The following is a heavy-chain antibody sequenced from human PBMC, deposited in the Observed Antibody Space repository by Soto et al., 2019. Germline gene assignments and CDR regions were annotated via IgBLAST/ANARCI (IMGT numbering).Heavy chain of an antibody. CDR1: GFTFSSYS. CDR2: ISSSSSYI. Sequence: EVQLVESGGGLVKPGGSLRLSCAASGFTFSSYSMNWVRQAPGKGLEWVSSISSSSSYIYYADSVKGRFTISRDNAKNSLYLQMNSLRAEDTAVYYCARDMGYCSSTSCYSSSYYYYMDVWGKGTTVTVSS. CDR3: ARDMGYCSSTSCYSSSYYYYMDV. V-gene: IGHV3-21*01. D-gene: IGHD2-2*01. J-gene: IGHJ6*03.